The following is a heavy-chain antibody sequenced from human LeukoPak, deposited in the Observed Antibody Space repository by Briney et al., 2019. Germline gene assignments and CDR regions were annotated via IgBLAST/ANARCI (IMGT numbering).Heavy chain of an antibody. V-gene: IGHV3-30*02. Sequence: GGSLRLSCAASGFTFSSYGMHWVRQAPGKGLEWVAFIRYDGSNKYYADSVKGRFTISRDNSKNTLYLQMNSLRAEDTAVYYCAKDSSRFLASGGWFDPWGQGTLATVSS. CDR3: AKDSSRFLASGGWFDP. J-gene: IGHJ5*02. CDR1: GFTFSSYG. D-gene: IGHD3-3*01. CDR2: IRYDGSNK.